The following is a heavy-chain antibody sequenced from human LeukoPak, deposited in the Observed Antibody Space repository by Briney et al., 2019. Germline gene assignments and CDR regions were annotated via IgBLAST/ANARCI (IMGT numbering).Heavy chain of an antibody. Sequence: GGSLRLSCSASGFTFSRYAMHWVRQAPGKGLEHVSVISSNGGSTYYADSVKGRFTISRDNAKNTLYLQMNSLRAEDTAVYYCARGSAVGAYFDYWGQGTLVTVSS. D-gene: IGHD3-10*01. V-gene: IGHV3-64*04. CDR2: ISSNGGST. CDR3: ARGSAVGAYFDY. J-gene: IGHJ4*02. CDR1: GFTFSRYA.